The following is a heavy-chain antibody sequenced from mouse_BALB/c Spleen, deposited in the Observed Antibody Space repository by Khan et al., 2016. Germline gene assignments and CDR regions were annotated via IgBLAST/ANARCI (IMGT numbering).Heavy chain of an antibody. J-gene: IGHJ1*01. CDR2: IRLRSDNYTT. D-gene: IGHD1-1*02. CDR1: GFTFSNYW. CDR3: TGGNPWYFDV. V-gene: IGHV6-6*02. Sequence: EVKLEESGGGLVQPGGSMKFSCEASGFTFSNYWMSWVRQSPQKGLEWVAEIRLRSDNYTTHYAESVRGKFTISRDDSKSRLFLQMNSLRADDAGIYYCTGGNPWYFDVWGAGTTVTVSS.